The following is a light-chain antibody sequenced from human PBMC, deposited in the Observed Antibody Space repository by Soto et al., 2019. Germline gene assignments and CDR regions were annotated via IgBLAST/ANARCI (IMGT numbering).Light chain of an antibody. CDR2: KAS. J-gene: IGKJ2*01. V-gene: IGKV1-5*03. CDR3: QQYNSLST. Sequence: DIQMTQSPSTLSSSVGDKVTITCRASQSISSWLAWYQQKPGKAPKLLIYKASSIDSEVPSRFSGSGSGTEFTPTSSSQQPDDVATYYCQQYNSLSTFGQGTKLEIK. CDR1: QSISSW.